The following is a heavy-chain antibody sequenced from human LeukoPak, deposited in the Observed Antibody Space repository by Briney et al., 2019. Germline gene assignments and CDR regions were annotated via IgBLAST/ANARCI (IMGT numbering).Heavy chain of an antibody. D-gene: IGHD6-6*01. CDR2: ISYDGSNK. CDR1: GFTFSSYE. CDR3: AKDEMRYSSSSGTWFDP. Sequence: GGSLRLSCAASGFTFSSYEMNWVRQAPGKGLEWVAVISYDGSNKYYADSVKGRFTISRDNSKNALYLQMNSLRAEDTAVYYCAKDEMRYSSSSGTWFDPWGQGTLVTVSS. V-gene: IGHV3-30*18. J-gene: IGHJ5*02.